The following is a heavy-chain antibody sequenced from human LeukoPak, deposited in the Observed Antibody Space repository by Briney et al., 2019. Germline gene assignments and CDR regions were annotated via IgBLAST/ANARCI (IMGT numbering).Heavy chain of an antibody. Sequence: SVKLSCKASGGTFSSFSISWVRQAPGQGLEWMGRIIPILGITNYAQTLQGRVTITADKSTSTAYMQLSSLRSEDTAVYYCAGRNMVRGVLNFDYWGQGTLVTVSS. V-gene: IGHV1-69*02. D-gene: IGHD3-10*01. CDR2: IIPILGIT. CDR1: GGTFSSFS. J-gene: IGHJ4*02. CDR3: AGRNMVRGVLNFDY.